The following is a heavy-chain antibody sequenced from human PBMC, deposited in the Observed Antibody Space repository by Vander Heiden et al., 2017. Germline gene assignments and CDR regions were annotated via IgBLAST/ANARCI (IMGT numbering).Heavy chain of an antibody. J-gene: IGHJ1*01. CDR1: GGSITSSSYY. V-gene: IGHV4-39*01. Sequence: QLQLQESGPGLVKPSETLSLTCTVSGGSITSSSYYRGWIRQPPGKGLEWIGSIYYSGSTYYNPSLKSRVTISVDTSKNQFSLKLSSVTAADTAVYYCARHRYYDFWSGPSDAEYFQHWGQGTLVTVSS. D-gene: IGHD3-3*01. CDR3: ARHRYYDFWSGPSDAEYFQH. CDR2: IYYSGST.